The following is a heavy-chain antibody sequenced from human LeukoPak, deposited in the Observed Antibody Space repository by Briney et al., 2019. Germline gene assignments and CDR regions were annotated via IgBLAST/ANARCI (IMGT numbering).Heavy chain of an antibody. Sequence: RGSLRLSCAASGFTFSSYAMSWVRQAPGKGLEWVSAIGGSGGSTYYSDSVKGRFTISRDNSKNMLYQQMNSLRAEDTAVYYCAKDLIGDIVVVPAAGYWGQGTLVTVSS. D-gene: IGHD2-2*01. CDR3: AKDLIGDIVVVPAAGY. V-gene: IGHV3-23*01. CDR1: GFTFSSYA. J-gene: IGHJ4*02. CDR2: IGGSGGST.